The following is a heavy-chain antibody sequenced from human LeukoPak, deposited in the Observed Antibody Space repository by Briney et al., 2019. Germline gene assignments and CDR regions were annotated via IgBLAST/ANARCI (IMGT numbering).Heavy chain of an antibody. CDR3: ARYSVGDRLFDLRMDV. Sequence: SETLSLTCAVSGASISSGGFSWSWIRQPPGKGLEWIGYIFHSGTTYYNPSLKSRVTISVDRSKNQFSLKLTSVTAADTAVYYCARYSVGDRLFDLRMDVWGQGTTVTVSS. V-gene: IGHV4-30-2*01. CDR2: IFHSGTT. CDR1: GASISSGGFS. D-gene: IGHD3-9*01. J-gene: IGHJ6*02.